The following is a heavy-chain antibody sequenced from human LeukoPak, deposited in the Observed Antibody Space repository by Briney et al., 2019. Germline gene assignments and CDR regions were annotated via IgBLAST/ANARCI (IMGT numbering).Heavy chain of an antibody. CDR1: GFTLSSYG. J-gene: IGHJ4*02. Sequence: PGRSLRLSCAASGFTLSSYGMHWVRQAPGKGLEWVAVISYDGSNKYYADSVKGRFTISRDNSKNKLYLQMNSLRAEDTAVYYCAKEILTGYYNPDYWGQGTLVTVSS. CDR3: AKEILTGYYNPDY. D-gene: IGHD3-9*01. CDR2: ISYDGSNK. V-gene: IGHV3-30*18.